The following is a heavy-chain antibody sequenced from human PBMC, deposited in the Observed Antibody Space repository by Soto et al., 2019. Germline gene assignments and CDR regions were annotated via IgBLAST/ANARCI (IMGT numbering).Heavy chain of an antibody. V-gene: IGHV4-31*03. D-gene: IGHD3-22*01. CDR3: ARINRLWYYYDSSGYRTDY. CDR1: GGSISSGGYY. Sequence: SETLSLTCTVPGGSISSGGYYWSWIRQHPGKGLEWIGYIYYSGSTYYNPSLTSRVTISVDTSKNQFSLKLSSVTAADTAVYYCARINRLWYYYDSSGYRTDYWGQGTLVTVSS. J-gene: IGHJ4*02. CDR2: IYYSGST.